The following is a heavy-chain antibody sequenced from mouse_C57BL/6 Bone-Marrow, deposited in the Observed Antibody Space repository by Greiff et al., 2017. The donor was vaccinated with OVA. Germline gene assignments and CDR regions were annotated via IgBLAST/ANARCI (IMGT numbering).Heavy chain of an antibody. CDR1: GYAFSSSW. Sequence: QVQLQQSGPELVKPGASVKISCKASGYAFSSSWMNWVKQRPGKGLEWIGRLYPGDGDTNYNGKFKGKATLTADKSSSTAYMQLSSLTSEDSAVYFCATLSDRNWYFDVWGTGTTATVSS. CDR3: ATLSDRNWYFDV. V-gene: IGHV1-82*01. CDR2: LYPGDGDT. J-gene: IGHJ1*03.